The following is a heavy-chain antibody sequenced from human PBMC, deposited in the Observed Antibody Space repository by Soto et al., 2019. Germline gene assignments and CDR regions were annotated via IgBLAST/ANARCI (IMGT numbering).Heavy chain of an antibody. D-gene: IGHD2-21*02. CDR1: GFALINNA. CDR3: ANQNTAKRAFDI. V-gene: IGHV3-23*01. CDR2: IIADITYT. J-gene: IGHJ3*02. Sequence: EAQLLESGGKLVQPGGSLRLSCAASGFALINNAMPWVRRAPGKGMEWVSTIIADITYTYYADAVRGRFTVSRDNSKNTVYMHMNSLRDDDTAVYYCANQNTAKRAFDIWGQGTMVTVSS.